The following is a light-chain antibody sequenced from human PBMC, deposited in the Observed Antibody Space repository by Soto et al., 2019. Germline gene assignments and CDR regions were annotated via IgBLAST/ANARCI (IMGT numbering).Light chain of an antibody. J-gene: IGKJ1*01. Sequence: DVVMTQSPLSLPVTLGQPASISCRSSQSLVYCDGNTYLSWCQQRPGQSPRRLIYRVSNRQSGVPARFSGSGSGTDFTLNISSLESEDVATYYCIQGKSLPRTFGRGTKVEIK. V-gene: IGKV2-30*01. CDR3: IQGKSLPRT. CDR2: RVS. CDR1: QSLVYCDGNTY.